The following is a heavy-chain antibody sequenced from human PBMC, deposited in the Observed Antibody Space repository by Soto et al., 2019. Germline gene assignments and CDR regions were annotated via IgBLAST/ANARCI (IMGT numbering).Heavy chain of an antibody. CDR3: ARGGDVVVVVAATPTNNWFDP. CDR2: IIPIFGTA. Sequence: QVQLVQSGAEVKKPGSSVKVSCKASGGTFSSYAISWVRQAPGQGLEWMGGIIPIFGTANYAQKFQDRVTITANESTSTAYMELSSLGAEDTAVYYCARGGDVVVVVAATPTNNWFDPWGQGTLVTVSS. D-gene: IGHD2-15*01. CDR1: GGTFSSYA. V-gene: IGHV1-69*01. J-gene: IGHJ5*02.